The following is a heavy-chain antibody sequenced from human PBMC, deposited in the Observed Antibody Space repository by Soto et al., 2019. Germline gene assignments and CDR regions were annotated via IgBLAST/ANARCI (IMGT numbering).Heavy chain of an antibody. V-gene: IGHV3-49*04. CDR3: TRDRAPFEY. CDR1: GFKFGDFG. J-gene: IGHJ4*02. CDR2: IRSNIYGGTT. D-gene: IGHD1-26*01. Sequence: EVNLVESGGDLVQPGRSLRLSCTASGFKFGDFGLSWVRQAPGKGLEWISFIRSNIYGGTTDYSASVKGRFIISRDDSKGVVYLQMSNLTTEDTAVYYCTRDRAPFEYWGQGVLVT.